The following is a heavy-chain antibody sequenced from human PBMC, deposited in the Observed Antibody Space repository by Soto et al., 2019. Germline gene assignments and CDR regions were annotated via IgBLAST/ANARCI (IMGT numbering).Heavy chain of an antibody. CDR2: IYPGDSDT. D-gene: IGHD3-10*01. J-gene: IGHJ6*02. V-gene: IGHV5-51*01. CDR3: ASSQNSMVRGVTYYYYGMDV. CDR1: GYSFTSYW. Sequence: GESLKISSKGSGYSFTSYWIGWVRQMPGKGLEWMGIIYPGDSDTRYSPSFQGQVTISADKSISTAYLQWSSLKASDTAMYYCASSQNSMVRGVTYYYYGMDVWGQGTTVTVS.